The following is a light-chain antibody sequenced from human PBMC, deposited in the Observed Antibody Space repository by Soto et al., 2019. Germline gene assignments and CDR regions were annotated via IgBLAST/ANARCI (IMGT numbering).Light chain of an antibody. CDR3: QQYSSSPLT. V-gene: IGKV3-15*01. CDR2: GAS. CDR1: QSVSSN. J-gene: IGKJ4*01. Sequence: EIVRTPSPATLSVSPGDSAPLSCRATQSVSSNLAWYQQTPGQAPRLLIYGASTRATGIPARFSGSGSGTEFTLTISRLQPEDFAVYYCQQYSSSPLTFGGGTKVDIK.